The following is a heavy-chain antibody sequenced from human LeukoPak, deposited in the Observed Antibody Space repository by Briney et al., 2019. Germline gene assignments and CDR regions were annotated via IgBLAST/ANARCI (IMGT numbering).Heavy chain of an antibody. CDR3: AKRGMTTIKEGFDY. J-gene: IGHJ4*02. CDR1: GFTFSSYA. D-gene: IGHD5-24*01. V-gene: IGHV3-23*01. Sequence: PGGSLRLSCAASGFTFSSYAMSWVRQAPGTGLEWVSAISDGGRSTYYADSVKGRFTISRDNSRNTLYLQMNSLRAEDTAVYYCAKRGMTTIKEGFDYWGQGTLVTVSP. CDR2: ISDGGRST.